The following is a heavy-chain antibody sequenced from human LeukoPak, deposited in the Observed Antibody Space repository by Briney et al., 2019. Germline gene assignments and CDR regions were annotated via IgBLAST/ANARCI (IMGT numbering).Heavy chain of an antibody. CDR2: IYYSGST. V-gene: IGHV4-31*11. D-gene: IGHD2-15*01. CDR3: ARDLGSHYNWFDP. Sequence: PSETLSLTCAVYGGSFSGYYWSWIRQHPGKGLEWIGYIYYSGSTYYNPSLKSRVTISVDTSKNQFSLKLSSVTAADTAVYYCARDLGSHYNWFDPWGQGTLVTVSS. J-gene: IGHJ5*02. CDR1: GGSFSGYY.